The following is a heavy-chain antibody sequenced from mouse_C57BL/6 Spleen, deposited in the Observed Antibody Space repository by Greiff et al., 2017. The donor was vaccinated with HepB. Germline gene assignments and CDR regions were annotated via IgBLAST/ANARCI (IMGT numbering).Heavy chain of an antibody. CDR3: TTTVVGFDY. J-gene: IGHJ2*01. CDR1: GYTFTDYE. D-gene: IGHD1-1*01. Sequence: VKLMESGAELVRPGASVTLSCKASGYTFTDYEMHWVKQTPVHGLEWIGAIDPETGGTAYNQKFKGKTILTADKSSSTAYMELRSLTSEDSAVYYCTTTVVGFDYWGQGTTLTVSS. V-gene: IGHV1-15*01. CDR2: IDPETGGT.